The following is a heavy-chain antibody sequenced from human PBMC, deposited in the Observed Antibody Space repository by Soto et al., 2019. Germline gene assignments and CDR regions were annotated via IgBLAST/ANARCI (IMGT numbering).Heavy chain of an antibody. D-gene: IGHD3-10*01. V-gene: IGHV4-59*01. CDR2: IYYLGST. J-gene: IGHJ4*02. CDR3: ARDGYDGSGSPYPAY. CDR1: GGYMSEYF. Sequence: NPSETLSLTCSVSGGYMSEYFGSWIRQSPGKGLEWIGYIYYLGSTDYNPSLKSRVTISVDTSKRQFSLRLTSVTAADTAVYYCARDGYDGSGSPYPAYWGPGTQVTVSS.